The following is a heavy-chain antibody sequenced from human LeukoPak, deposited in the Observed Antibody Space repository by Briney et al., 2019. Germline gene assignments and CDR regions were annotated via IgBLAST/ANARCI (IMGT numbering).Heavy chain of an antibody. CDR2: IYDSGST. V-gene: IGHV4-59*08. Sequence: KSSETLSLTCTVSGVSISSYSWSWIRQAPGKGVEWIGYIYDSGSTNYNASLKSRVTISVDTSKNQFSLKVSFVTAADTAVYYCARHRFSGYSHGLFDYWGQGTLVTVSS. D-gene: IGHD5-18*01. CDR1: GVSISSYS. CDR3: ARHRFSGYSHGLFDY. J-gene: IGHJ4*02.